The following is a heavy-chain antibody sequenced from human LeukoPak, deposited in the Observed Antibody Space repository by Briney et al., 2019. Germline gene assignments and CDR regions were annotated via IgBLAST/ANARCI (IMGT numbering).Heavy chain of an antibody. Sequence: SETLSLTCSVSGGSISGYYWSWIRQPPGKGLEWIAYIHSSGSTNYNPSLRSRVTNSVDTSKNQFSLNLSSLTAADTAVYYCARHREKSSTYSGIDWFDPWGQGTLVTVSS. CDR1: GGSISGYY. V-gene: IGHV4-59*08. J-gene: IGHJ5*02. CDR3: ARHREKSSTYSGIDWFDP. D-gene: IGHD6-13*01. CDR2: IHSSGST.